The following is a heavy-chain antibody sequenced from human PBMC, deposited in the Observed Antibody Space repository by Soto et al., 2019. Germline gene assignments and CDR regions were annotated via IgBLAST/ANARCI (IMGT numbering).Heavy chain of an antibody. CDR2: IIPIFGTA. D-gene: IGHD1-1*01. Sequence: SVKFYCKASGGTFSSYAISWVRQAPGQGLEWMGGIIPIFGTANYAQKFQGRVTITADKSTSTAYMELSSLRSEDTAVYYCARSTTALLYYYYYGMDVWGQGTTVTVS. J-gene: IGHJ6*02. CDR3: ARSTTALLYYYYYGMDV. V-gene: IGHV1-69*06. CDR1: GGTFSSYA.